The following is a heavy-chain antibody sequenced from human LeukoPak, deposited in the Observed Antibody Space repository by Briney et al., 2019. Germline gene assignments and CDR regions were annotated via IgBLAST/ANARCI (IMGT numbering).Heavy chain of an antibody. CDR3: ARDNDSSGYPPNAFDI. CDR2: INPNSGGT. CDR1: GYTFTGYY. D-gene: IGHD3-22*01. Sequence: ASVKVSCKASGYTFTGYYMHWVRQAPGQGLEWMGWINPNSGGTNYAQKFQGRVTMTRDTSIGTAYMELSRLRPDDTAVYYCARDNDSSGYPPNAFDIWGQGTMVTVSS. J-gene: IGHJ3*02. V-gene: IGHV1-2*02.